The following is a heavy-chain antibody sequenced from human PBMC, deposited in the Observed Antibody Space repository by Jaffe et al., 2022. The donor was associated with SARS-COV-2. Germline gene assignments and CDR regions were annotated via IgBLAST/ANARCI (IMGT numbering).Heavy chain of an antibody. Sequence: QVQLQESGPGLVKPSQTLSLTCTVSGGSISSGSYYWSWIRQPAGKGLEWIGRIYTSGSTNYNPSLKSRVTISVDTSKNQFSLKLSSVTAADTAVYYCARESLATTVTTLDYWGQGTLVTVSS. CDR3: ARESLATTVTTLDY. CDR1: GGSISSGSYY. D-gene: IGHD4-17*01. CDR2: IYTSGST. V-gene: IGHV4-61*02. J-gene: IGHJ4*02.